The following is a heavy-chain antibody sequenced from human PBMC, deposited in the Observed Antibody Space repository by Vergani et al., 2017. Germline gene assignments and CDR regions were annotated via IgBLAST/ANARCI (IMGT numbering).Heavy chain of an antibody. D-gene: IGHD5-24*01. CDR2: ISNSGNTI. Sequence: VQMVESGGGLVKPGRSLRLSCVASGFSFSDHYMTWIRQAPGKGLEWVSYISNSGNTIEYADSVKGRFSISRDNAKSSLFLQMDSLRAEDTAVYYCARDHRDYNNYPGTFDIWGQGSMVTVSS. CDR3: ARDHRDYNNYPGTFDI. V-gene: IGHV3-11*01. J-gene: IGHJ3*02. CDR1: GFSFSDHY.